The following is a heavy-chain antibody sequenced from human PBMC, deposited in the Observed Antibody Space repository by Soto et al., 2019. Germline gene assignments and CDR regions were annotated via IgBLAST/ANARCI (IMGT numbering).Heavy chain of an antibody. CDR1: GYTFTSYG. Sequence: ASVKVSCKASGYTFTSYGISWVRQAPGQGLEWMGWISAYNGNTNYAQKLQGRDTMTTDTSTSTAYMELRSLRSDDTAAYYCARDLVVVATEDVSRPWGGYGMAVWG. CDR3: ARDLVVVATEDVSRPWGGYGMAV. J-gene: IGHJ6*02. D-gene: IGHD2-15*01. V-gene: IGHV1-18*01. CDR2: ISAYNGNT.